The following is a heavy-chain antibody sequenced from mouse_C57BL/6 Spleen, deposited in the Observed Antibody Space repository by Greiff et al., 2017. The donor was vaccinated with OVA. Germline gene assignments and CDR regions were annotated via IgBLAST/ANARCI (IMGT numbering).Heavy chain of an antibody. D-gene: IGHD3-2*02. J-gene: IGHJ2*01. V-gene: IGHV1-54*01. CDR3: ARSQLRRYFDY. CDR2: INPGSGGT. Sequence: QVQLKESGAELVRPGTSVKVSCKASGYAFTNYLIEWVKQRPGQGLEWIGVINPGSGGTNYNEKFKGKATLTADKSSSTAYMQLSSLTSEDSAVYFCARSQLRRYFDYWGQGTTLTVSS. CDR1: GYAFTNYL.